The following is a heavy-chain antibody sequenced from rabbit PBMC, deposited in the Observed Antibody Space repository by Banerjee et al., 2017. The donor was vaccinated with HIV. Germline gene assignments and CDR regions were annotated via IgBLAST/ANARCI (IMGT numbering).Heavy chain of an antibody. CDR1: GFSFSSSYY. D-gene: IGHD2-1*01. J-gene: IGHJ3*01. Sequence: QSLEESGGGLVKPGGTLTLTCTASGFSFSSSYYMSWVRQAPGKGLEWIACIWAGSSGSTYYASWAKGRFTISKTSSTTVTLQMTSLTAADTATYFCARDRDDDYGDYHTRLDLWGQGTLVTVS. CDR3: ARDRDDDYGDYHTRLDL. CDR2: IWAGSSGST. V-gene: IGHV1S40*01.